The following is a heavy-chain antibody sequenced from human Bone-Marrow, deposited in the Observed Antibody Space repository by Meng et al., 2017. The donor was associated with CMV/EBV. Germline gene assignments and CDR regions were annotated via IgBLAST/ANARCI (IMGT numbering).Heavy chain of an antibody. CDR2: IRHDGTNK. J-gene: IGHJ4*02. Sequence: GESLKISCAASGFTFDNYGMHWVRQTPGKGLEWVAFIRHDGTNKYYGDSVKGRFTISRDNSKNTVYLQMNSLRAEDTAVYYCAKASCSSTSCHPYYFDYWGQGTLVTVSS. CDR3: AKASCSSTSCHPYYFDY. CDR1: GFTFDNYG. V-gene: IGHV3-30*02. D-gene: IGHD2-2*01.